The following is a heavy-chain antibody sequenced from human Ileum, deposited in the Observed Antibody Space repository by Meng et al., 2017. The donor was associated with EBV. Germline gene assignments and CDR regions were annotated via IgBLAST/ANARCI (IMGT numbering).Heavy chain of an antibody. J-gene: IGHJ4*02. Sequence: QVAAQGSGPGLVKPSETLSLTCAVSGGSISRSDWWSWVRQPPGKGLEWIGETSHSGSTNYSPSLKSRVTISLDKSKNQLSLKLNSVTAADTAVYYCASSDYYRSDYWGQGTLVTVSS. CDR1: GGSISRSDW. V-gene: IGHV4-4*02. CDR3: ASSDYYRSDY. D-gene: IGHD3-22*01. CDR2: TSHSGST.